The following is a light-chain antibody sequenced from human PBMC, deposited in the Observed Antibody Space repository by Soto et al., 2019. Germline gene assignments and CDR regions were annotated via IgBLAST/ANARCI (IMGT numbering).Light chain of an antibody. J-gene: IGKJ3*01. CDR2: GAS. V-gene: IGKV1-12*02. CDR1: QGISNW. Sequence: DNQMTQSPSSVSEYKGDRVTNTSRSCQGISNWLAWYQVKPGKVPKLLIYGASVLQSGVPSRFSGSGSGTDFTLTISNLQPEDIATYYCQQANSFHFFGPG. CDR3: QQANSFHF.